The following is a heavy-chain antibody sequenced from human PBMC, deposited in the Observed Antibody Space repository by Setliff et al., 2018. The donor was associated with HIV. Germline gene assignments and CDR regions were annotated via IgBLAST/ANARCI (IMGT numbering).Heavy chain of an antibody. V-gene: IGHV4-38-2*01. D-gene: IGHD3-3*01. CDR1: DYSITSGYY. CDR2: IYRSGGT. CDR3: ARHANYDFWSGYWGYYFDY. J-gene: IGHJ4*02. Sequence: SETLSLTCGISDYSITSGYYWGWIRQPPGKGLEWIGSIYRSGGTYDNPSLKSRVTISFDTSKNQFSLILTSVTAADTAVYYCARHANYDFWSGYWGYYFDYWGQGTLVTVSS.